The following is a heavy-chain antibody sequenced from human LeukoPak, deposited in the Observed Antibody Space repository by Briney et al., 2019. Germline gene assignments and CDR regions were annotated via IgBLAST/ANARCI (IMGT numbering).Heavy chain of an antibody. CDR2: ISYDGSNK. V-gene: IGHV3-30*18. J-gene: IGHJ4*02. D-gene: IGHD1-1*01. Sequence: GESLRLSCAASGFTFSSYGMHWVRQAPGKGLEWVAVISYDGSNKYYADSVKGRFTISRDNSKNTLYLQMNSLRAEDTAVYYCAKGNEYFDYWGQGTLVTVSS. CDR3: AKGNEYFDY. CDR1: GFTFSSYG.